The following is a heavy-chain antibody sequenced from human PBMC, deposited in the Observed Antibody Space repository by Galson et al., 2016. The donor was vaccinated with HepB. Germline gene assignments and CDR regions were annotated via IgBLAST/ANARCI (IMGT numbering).Heavy chain of an antibody. V-gene: IGHV1-18*01. Sequence: CKASGFTFTAYGISWVRQAPGQGREWMGWINAYNGNTNYAQSFQGRVTMTTDTSTGTAYMELWNLRSDDTALYYCARVLGGYDFYPWGQGTLVTVSS. CDR1: GFTFTAYG. J-gene: IGHJ5*02. D-gene: IGHD5-12*01. CDR3: ARVLGGYDFYP. CDR2: INAYNGNT.